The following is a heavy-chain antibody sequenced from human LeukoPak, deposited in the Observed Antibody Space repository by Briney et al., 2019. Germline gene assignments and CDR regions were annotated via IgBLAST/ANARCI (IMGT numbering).Heavy chain of an antibody. CDR2: IYHSGST. V-gene: IGHV4-30-2*01. J-gene: IGHJ6*02. D-gene: IGHD6-19*01. CDR1: GGSISSGGYS. Sequence: SETLSLTCAVSGGSISSGGYSWSWIRQPPGKGLEWIGYIYHSGSTYYNPSLKSRVTISVDTSKNQFSLKLSSVTAADTAVYYCARLYSSGWLNTYYYYGMDVWGQGTTVTVSS. CDR3: ARLYSSGWLNTYYYYGMDV.